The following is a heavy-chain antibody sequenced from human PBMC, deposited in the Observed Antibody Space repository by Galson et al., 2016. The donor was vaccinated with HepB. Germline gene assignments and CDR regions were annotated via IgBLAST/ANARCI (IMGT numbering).Heavy chain of an antibody. D-gene: IGHD5-24*01. V-gene: IGHV1-46*01. J-gene: IGHJ3*02. CDR1: GYTFTRYY. Sequence: SVKVSCKASGYTFTRYYIHWVRQAPGQGLEWMGIINPSGGSTSYAPKFQDRVTMTRDTSTSTVYMKLSSLSSEDTAVYYCARGRWLQDNYAFDIWGQGTMVTVSS. CDR2: INPSGGST. CDR3: ARGRWLQDNYAFDI.